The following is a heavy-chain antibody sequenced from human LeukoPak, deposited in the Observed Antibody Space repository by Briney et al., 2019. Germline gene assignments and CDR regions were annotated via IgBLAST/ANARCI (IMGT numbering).Heavy chain of an antibody. D-gene: IGHD6-19*01. V-gene: IGHV3-23*01. CDR1: GFTFSSYA. J-gene: IGHJ4*02. CDR2: ISGSGGNT. CDR3: AKDLVRGIAVAGIPPLPTYYFDY. Sequence: GGSLRLSCAASGFTFSSYAMSWVRQAPGKGLEWVSAISGSGGNTYYADSVKGRFTISRDNSKNTLYLQMNSLRAEDTAVYYCAKDLVRGIAVAGIPPLPTYYFDYWGQGTLVTVSS.